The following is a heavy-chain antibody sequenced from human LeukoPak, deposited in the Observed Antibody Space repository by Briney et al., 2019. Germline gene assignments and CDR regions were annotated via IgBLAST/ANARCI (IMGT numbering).Heavy chain of an antibody. Sequence: PSETLSLTCAVYGGSFSGYYWSWIRQPPGKGLEWIGEINHGGSTNYNPSLKSRVTISVDTSKNQFSLKLSSVTAADTAVYYCARGETDYYDSSGYWLIWGQGTMVTVSS. CDR3: ARGETDYYDSSGYWLI. J-gene: IGHJ3*02. V-gene: IGHV4-34*01. CDR1: GGSFSGYY. D-gene: IGHD3-22*01. CDR2: INHGGST.